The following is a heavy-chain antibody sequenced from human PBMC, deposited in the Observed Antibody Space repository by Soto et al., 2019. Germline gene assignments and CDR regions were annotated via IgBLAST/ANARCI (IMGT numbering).Heavy chain of an antibody. D-gene: IGHD6-13*01. V-gene: IGHV2-5*02. J-gene: IGHJ2*01. CDR3: AHSGGIAAAWASFDL. Sequence: QITLKESGPTLVKPTQTLTLTCTFSGFSLSTSGVGVGWIRQPPGKALEWLALIYWDDDKRYSPSLKSRLTITKHTSKNQVVLTMTNMDPVDTVTYYCAHSGGIAAAWASFDLWGRGTLVTVSS. CDR1: GFSLSTSGVG. CDR2: IYWDDDK.